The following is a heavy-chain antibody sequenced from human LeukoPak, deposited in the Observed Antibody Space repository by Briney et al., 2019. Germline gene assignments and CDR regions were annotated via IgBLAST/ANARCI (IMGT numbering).Heavy chain of an antibody. CDR1: GFTFSSYG. CDR3: AKGLRYSDN. Sequence: GGSLRLSCASSGFTFSSYGMHWVRQAPGKGLEWVAVISYDGSNKYYADSVKGRFTISRDNSKNTLYLQMNSLRADNTAVYYCAKGLRYSDNWGQGTLVTVSS. V-gene: IGHV3-30*18. D-gene: IGHD3-9*01. CDR2: ISYDGSNK. J-gene: IGHJ4*02.